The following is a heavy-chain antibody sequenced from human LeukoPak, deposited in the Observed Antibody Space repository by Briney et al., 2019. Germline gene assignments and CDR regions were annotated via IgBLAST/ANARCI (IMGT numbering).Heavy chain of an antibody. J-gene: IGHJ4*02. V-gene: IGHV4-59*01. CDR1: DDSINRDF. CDR2: IRHSGRT. CDR3: ARLPDISGWPFDY. D-gene: IGHD6-19*01. Sequence: PSETLSLTCTASDDSINRDFWTWIRQPLGKGLEWIGYIRHSGRTEYNPSLQNRVTISIDRSKNQFSLRLTSVTAADTAIYYCARLPDISGWPFDYWGQGMLVTVSS.